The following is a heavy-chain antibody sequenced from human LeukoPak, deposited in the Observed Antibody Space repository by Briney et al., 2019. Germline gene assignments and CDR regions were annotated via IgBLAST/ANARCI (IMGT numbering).Heavy chain of an antibody. V-gene: IGHV1-8*01. CDR1: GYTFTSYD. CDR3: AIYGSGSYLRRWFDP. Sequence: ASVKVSCKASGYTFTSYDINWVRQATGQGLEWMGWMNPNSGNTGYAQKFQGRVTMTRDTSISTAYMELSRLRSDDTAVYYCAIYGSGSYLRRWFDPWGQGTLVTVSS. D-gene: IGHD3-10*01. J-gene: IGHJ5*02. CDR2: MNPNSGNT.